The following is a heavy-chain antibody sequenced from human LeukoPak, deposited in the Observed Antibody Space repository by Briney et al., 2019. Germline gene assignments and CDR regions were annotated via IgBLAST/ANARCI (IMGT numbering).Heavy chain of an antibody. J-gene: IGHJ3*02. D-gene: IGHD4-23*01. V-gene: IGHV4-59*01. CDR1: GGSISSYY. CDR3: ARAKYGGNSGGDAFDI. Sequence: PSETLSLTCTVSGGSISSYYWSWIRQPPGKGLEWIGYIYYSGSTNYNPSLKSRVTISVDTSKNQFSLKLSSVTAADTAVYYCARAKYGGNSGGDAFDIWGQGTMVTVSS. CDR2: IYYSGST.